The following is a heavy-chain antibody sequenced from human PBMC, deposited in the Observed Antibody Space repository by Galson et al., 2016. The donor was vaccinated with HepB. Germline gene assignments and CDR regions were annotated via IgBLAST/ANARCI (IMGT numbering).Heavy chain of an antibody. CDR3: ARVVNYGGNSGCGVVDF. CDR2: IDWDDDK. D-gene: IGHD4-23*01. CDR1: GFSLSTHGMR. J-gene: IGHJ4*01. V-gene: IGHV2-70*04. Sequence: PALVKPTQTLTLTCTFSGFSLSTHGMRVSWIRQPPGKALEWLARIDWDDDKFYSTSLKSRLTISRDTSKNQVVLTMIDVGPVDTATYYCARVVNYGGNSGCGVVDFWGHGTLLAVSS.